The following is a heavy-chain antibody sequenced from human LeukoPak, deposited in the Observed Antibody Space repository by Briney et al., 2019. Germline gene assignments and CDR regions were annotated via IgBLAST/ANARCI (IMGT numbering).Heavy chain of an antibody. J-gene: IGHJ4*02. CDR1: GFTFSNYW. V-gene: IGHV3-7*01. CDR2: IKNDGSEK. CDR3: ATEGGKKQLWSAGKIDD. D-gene: IGHD5-18*01. Sequence: GGSLRLSCAASGFTFSNYWMSWVRQAQGKGLEWVANIKNDGSEKYYVDSVKGRFTISRDTAENSLFLQMNSLRDEDTAVYYCATEGGKKQLWSAGKIDDWGQGTLVTVSS.